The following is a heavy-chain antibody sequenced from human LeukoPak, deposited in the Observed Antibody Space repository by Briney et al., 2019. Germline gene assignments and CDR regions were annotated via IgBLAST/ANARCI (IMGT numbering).Heavy chain of an antibody. CDR1: GGSISSSNYH. V-gene: IGHV4-39*01. CDR3: AGEIASTCHH. CDR2: IYYTGTT. J-gene: IGHJ1*01. Sequence: TPSETLSLTCTVSGGSISSSNYHWGWVRQPPGKGLEWIGSIYYTGTTYYKPALKSRVTISVDTSKNQFSLKLSSVTAADTAIYYCAGEIASTCHHWGQGTLVTVSS. D-gene: IGHD2/OR15-2a*01.